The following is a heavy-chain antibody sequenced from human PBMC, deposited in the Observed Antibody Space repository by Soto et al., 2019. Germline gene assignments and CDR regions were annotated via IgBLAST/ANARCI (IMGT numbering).Heavy chain of an antibody. V-gene: IGHV4-59*01. D-gene: IGHD6-19*01. CDR1: GGSISSYY. CDR3: ARAPEQWPHPFDY. CDR2: IYYSGST. Sequence: PSETLSLTCTVSGGSISSYYWSWIRQPPGKGLEWIGYIYYSGSTNYNPSLKSRVTISVDTSKNQFSLKLSSVTAADTAVYYCARAPEQWPHPFDYWGQGALVTVSS. J-gene: IGHJ4*02.